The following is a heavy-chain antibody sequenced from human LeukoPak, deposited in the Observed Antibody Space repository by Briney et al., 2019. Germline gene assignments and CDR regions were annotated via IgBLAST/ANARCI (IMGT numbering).Heavy chain of an antibody. J-gene: IGHJ4*02. V-gene: IGHV2-5*01. Sequence: SAPTLVNPTQTLTRSCTFSGFSRSTIGVGVGWIRQPPGNALEWLTLIYWNDDKRYSPSLKSRPTITKDTSKTQVVLTMTNMDPVDTATYYCAHRLGYYGILTGYPTLYFDYWGQGTLVTVSS. CDR1: GFSRSTIGVG. CDR3: AHRLGYYGILTGYPTLYFDY. CDR2: IYWNDDK. D-gene: IGHD3-9*01.